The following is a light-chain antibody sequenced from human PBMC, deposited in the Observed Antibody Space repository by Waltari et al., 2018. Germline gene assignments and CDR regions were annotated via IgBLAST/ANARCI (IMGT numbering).Light chain of an antibody. CDR1: SSDVGGYDY. J-gene: IGLJ1*01. CDR3: GSYTSSTTLA. Sequence: QSALTQPASVSGSPGQSITISCTGTSSDVGGYDYVSWYQQHPGKAPKLILYDVSNRPLSFSHRFSVSKSGNTASLTISGLQADDEAEYYCGSYTSSTTLAFGTGTKVTVL. V-gene: IGLV2-14*03. CDR2: DVS.